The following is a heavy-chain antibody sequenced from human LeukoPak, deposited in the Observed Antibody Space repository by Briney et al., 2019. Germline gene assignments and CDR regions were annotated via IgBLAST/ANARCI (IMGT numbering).Heavy chain of an antibody. J-gene: IGHJ4*02. CDR2: IFYSGST. CDR1: GASISSSSYY. D-gene: IGHD1-26*01. V-gene: IGHV4-39*01. Sequence: PSETLSLTCTVSGASISSSSYYWGWIRQPPGRGLEWIGSIFYSGSTYYNPSLKSRVTISVDTSKNQFSLKLSSVTAADTAVYYCARQMGRGSYFDYWGQGTLVTVSS. CDR3: ARQMGRGSYFDY.